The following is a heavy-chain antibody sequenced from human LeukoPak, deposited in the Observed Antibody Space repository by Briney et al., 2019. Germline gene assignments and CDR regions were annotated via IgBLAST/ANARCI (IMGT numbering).Heavy chain of an antibody. J-gene: IGHJ3*02. Sequence: ASVKVSCKASGYTFTSYDINWVRQATGQGLEWMGWMNPNSGNTGYAQKFQGRVTMTRNTSISTAYMELSSLRSEDTAVYYCARAPSIEMGKQPTHGGAFDIWGQGTMVTVSS. CDR2: MNPNSGNT. D-gene: IGHD5-24*01. CDR3: ARAPSIEMGKQPTHGGAFDI. V-gene: IGHV1-8*01. CDR1: GYTFTSYD.